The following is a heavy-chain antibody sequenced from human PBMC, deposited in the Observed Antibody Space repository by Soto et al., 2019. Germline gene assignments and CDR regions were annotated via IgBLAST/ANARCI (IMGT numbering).Heavy chain of an antibody. Sequence: GASVKVSCKASGYTFTSYAIHWVRQAPGQRLEWMGWINAGNGNTKYSQKFQGRVTITRDTSASTAYMELNSLKNEDTAVYYCNTDPRHSWPWVCWGQGTPVTVSS. D-gene: IGHD2-21*01. CDR2: INAGNGNT. CDR1: GYTFTSYA. V-gene: IGHV1-3*01. CDR3: NTDPRHSWPWVC. J-gene: IGHJ4*02.